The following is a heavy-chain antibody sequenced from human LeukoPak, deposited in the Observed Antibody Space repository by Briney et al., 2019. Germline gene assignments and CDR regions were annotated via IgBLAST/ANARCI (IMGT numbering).Heavy chain of an antibody. V-gene: IGHV4-34*01. CDR2: INHGGST. CDR1: GGSFRGYY. J-gene: IGHJ3*02. CDR3: ARSRLWPTGTVDI. D-gene: IGHD2-8*02. Sequence: PSETPSLTCAVLGGSFRGYYWSWIRQSPGKGLEWIGGINHGGSTTYNPSLGSRVTISIDTSNSQFSVKLTSVTAADTALYFCARSRLWPTGTVDIWDRGTMVTVSS.